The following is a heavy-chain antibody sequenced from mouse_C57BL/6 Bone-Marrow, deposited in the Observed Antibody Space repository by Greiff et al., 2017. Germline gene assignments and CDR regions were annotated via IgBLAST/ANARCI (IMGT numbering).Heavy chain of an antibody. Sequence: EVMLVESGAGLVKPGGSLKLSCAASGFTFSSYAMSWVRQTPEKRLEWVAYISSGGDYIYYADTVKGRFTISRDNARNTLYLQMSSLKSEDTAMYYCTRDYYGRGTYAMDYWGQGTSVTVSS. J-gene: IGHJ4*01. CDR2: ISSGGDYI. CDR3: TRDYYGRGTYAMDY. D-gene: IGHD1-1*01. V-gene: IGHV5-9-1*02. CDR1: GFTFSSYA.